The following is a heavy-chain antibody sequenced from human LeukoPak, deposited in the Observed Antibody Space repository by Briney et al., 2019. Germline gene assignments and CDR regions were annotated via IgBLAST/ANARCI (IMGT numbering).Heavy chain of an antibody. V-gene: IGHV1-18*01. CDR1: GYTFTSYG. D-gene: IGHD3-22*01. Sequence: ASVKVSCKASGYTFTSYGISWVRQAPGQGLEWMGWISAYNGNTNYAQKLQGRVTMTTDTSTSTAYMELRSLRSDDTAVYYCARDIPHYYDSSGSLYYYYYGMDVWGQGTTVTVSS. CDR2: ISAYNGNT. J-gene: IGHJ6*02. CDR3: ARDIPHYYDSSGSLYYYYYGMDV.